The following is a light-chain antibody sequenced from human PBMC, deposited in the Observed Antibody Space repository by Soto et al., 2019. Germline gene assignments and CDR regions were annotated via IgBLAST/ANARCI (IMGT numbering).Light chain of an antibody. V-gene: IGLV2-8*01. CDR1: SSDVGGYNY. CDR3: SSYVGTNSYV. Sequence: QSALTQPPSASGSPVQSVTISCTGTSSDVGGYNYVSWYQHHPGKAPKLIIYEVYKRPSGVPDRFSGSKSGNTAALTVSGLQAEDEADYYCSSYVGTNSYVFGTGTKVTVL. J-gene: IGLJ1*01. CDR2: EVY.